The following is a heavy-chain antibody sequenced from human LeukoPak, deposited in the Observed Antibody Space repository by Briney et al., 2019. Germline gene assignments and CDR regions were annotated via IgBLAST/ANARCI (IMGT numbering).Heavy chain of an antibody. CDR2: ISYDGSNK. J-gene: IGHJ6*02. Sequence: GGSLRLSCAASGFTFSSYGMHWVRQAPGKGLEWVAVISYDGSNKYYADSVKGRFTISRDNSKNTLYLQMNSLRAEDTAVYYCAKDRYYDSSGYPYYYGMDVWGQGTTVTVTS. CDR3: AKDRYYDSSGYPYYYGMDV. CDR1: GFTFSSYG. D-gene: IGHD3-22*01. V-gene: IGHV3-30*18.